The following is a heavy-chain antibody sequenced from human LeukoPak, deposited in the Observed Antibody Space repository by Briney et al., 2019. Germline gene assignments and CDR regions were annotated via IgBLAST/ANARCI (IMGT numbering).Heavy chain of an antibody. CDR3: ARDEEDIVATLN. CDR2: INPNSGGT. V-gene: IGHV1-2*02. Sequence: EASVKVSCQSSGYTFTDYYMHWLRQAPGQGLAWMGCINPNSGGTNYEQKFQGRVTMTRDTSISTAYMALSRLRSDDTAVYYCARDEEDIVATLNWGQGTLVTVSS. J-gene: IGHJ4*02. D-gene: IGHD5-12*01. CDR1: GYTFTDYY.